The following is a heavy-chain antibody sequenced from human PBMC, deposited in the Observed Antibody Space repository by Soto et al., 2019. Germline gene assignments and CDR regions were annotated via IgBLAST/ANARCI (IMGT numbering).Heavy chain of an antibody. Sequence: EVQLVESGGGLVQPGGSLRLSCAASGFTVSSNYMSWVRQAPGKGLEWVSAIYSGGSTYYADSVKGRFTISRHNSKNTLYLQMNSLRAEDTAVYYCARYYDYIWGSYRSKRDYYYMDVWGKGTTVTVSS. CDR3: ARYYDYIWGSYRSKRDYYYMDV. D-gene: IGHD3-16*02. J-gene: IGHJ6*03. CDR1: GFTVSSNY. V-gene: IGHV3-53*04. CDR2: IYSGGST.